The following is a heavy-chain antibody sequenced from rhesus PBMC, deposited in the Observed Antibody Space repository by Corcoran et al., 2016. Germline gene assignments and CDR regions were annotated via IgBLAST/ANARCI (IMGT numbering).Heavy chain of an antibody. CDR3: ARALRADY. Sequence: QVQPQESGPGLVKPSETLPTTCAVPGGSFSSHWWSWSRQPPGKGLEWIGGLNGNSRSTNYNPSLKSRVTISKDASKNQFSLKLSSVTAADTAVYYCARALRADYWGQGVLVTVSS. CDR1: GGSFSSHW. V-gene: IGHV4-80*01. CDR2: LNGNSRST. D-gene: IGHD4-29*01. J-gene: IGHJ4*01.